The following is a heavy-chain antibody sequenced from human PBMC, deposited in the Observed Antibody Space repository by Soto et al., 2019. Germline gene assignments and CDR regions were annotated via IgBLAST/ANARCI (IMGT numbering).Heavy chain of an antibody. V-gene: IGHV3-21*01. D-gene: IGHD1-1*01. CDR3: ARDPQPSGRPSYGMDV. CDR2: ISSSSSYI. CDR1: GFTFSSYS. Sequence: PGGSLRLSCAASGFTFSSYSMNWVRQAPGKGLEWVSSISSSSSYIYYADSVKGRFTISRDNAKNSLYLQMNSLRAEDTAVYYCARDPQPSGRPSYGMDVWGQGTTVTVSS. J-gene: IGHJ6*02.